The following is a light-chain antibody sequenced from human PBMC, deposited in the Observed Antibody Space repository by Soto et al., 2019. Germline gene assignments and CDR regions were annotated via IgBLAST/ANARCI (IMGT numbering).Light chain of an antibody. Sequence: EIVLTQSPATLSLSPGERATLSCRASQSVSSYLAWYQQKPGQAPRLLIYDASNRATGIPARFSGSGSGTDFTLTISSLEPEDFAVYYCQQRSNWRRTFGQGNKLEIK. CDR2: DAS. CDR1: QSVSSY. J-gene: IGKJ2*01. V-gene: IGKV3-11*01. CDR3: QQRSNWRRT.